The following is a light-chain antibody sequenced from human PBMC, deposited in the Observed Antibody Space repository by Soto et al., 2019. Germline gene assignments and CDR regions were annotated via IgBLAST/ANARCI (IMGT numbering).Light chain of an antibody. CDR1: QSLLHSNGYNY. CDR2: LGY. Sequence: DIVMTQSPLSLPVTPGEPASISCRSSQSLLHSNGYNYLDWYLQKPGQSPQLLIYLGYNRASGVPDRFSGSGSGTDFTLKISRVEAEDVGVYYCMQALPPFTFGPGTKVDIK. J-gene: IGKJ3*01. V-gene: IGKV2-28*01. CDR3: MQALPPFT.